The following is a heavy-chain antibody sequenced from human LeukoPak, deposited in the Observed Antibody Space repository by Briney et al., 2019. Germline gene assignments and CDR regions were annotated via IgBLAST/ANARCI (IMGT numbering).Heavy chain of an antibody. CDR2: ISTSGGGT. V-gene: IGHV3-23*01. D-gene: IGHD2-2*01. CDR3: AKDRDIVVVPAALEF. CDR1: GFTFNNYV. J-gene: IGHJ4*02. Sequence: GGSLRLSCATSGFTFNNYVMNWVRQAPGKGLEWVSAISTSGGGTNYADSVKGRFTISRDNSKNTLYLQMDSLRAQDTAVYYCAKDRDIVVVPAALEFWGQGTLVTVSS.